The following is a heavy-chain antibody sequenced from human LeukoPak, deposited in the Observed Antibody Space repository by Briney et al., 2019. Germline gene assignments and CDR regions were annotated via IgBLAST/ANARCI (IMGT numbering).Heavy chain of an antibody. J-gene: IGHJ4*02. Sequence: SETLSLTCTVSGGSISSYYWSWIRQPPGKGLEWIGYIYYSGSTNYNPSLKSRVTISVDTSKNQFSLKLSSVTAADTAVYYCARGRIMITFGGAIADRGLDYWGQGTLVTVSS. CDR3: ARGRIMITFGGAIADRGLDY. D-gene: IGHD3-16*02. CDR1: GGSISSYY. V-gene: IGHV4-59*12. CDR2: IYYSGST.